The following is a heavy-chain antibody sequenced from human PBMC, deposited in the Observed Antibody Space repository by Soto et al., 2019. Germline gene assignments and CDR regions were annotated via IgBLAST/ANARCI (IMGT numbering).Heavy chain of an antibody. D-gene: IGHD3-9*01. CDR1: GGSISSGGYY. J-gene: IGHJ4*02. V-gene: IGHV4-61*08. CDR2: IYYSGST. Sequence: SETLSLTCTVSGGSISSGGYYWSWIRQHPGKGLEWIGYIYYSGSTNYNPSLKGRVTISVDTSKNQFSLKLSSVTAADTAVYYCARQPGYYDILTGYSTYYFDYWGQGTPVTVSS. CDR3: ARQPGYYDILTGYSTYYFDY.